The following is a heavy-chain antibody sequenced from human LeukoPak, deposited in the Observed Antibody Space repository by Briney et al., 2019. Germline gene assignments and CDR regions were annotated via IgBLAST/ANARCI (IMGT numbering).Heavy chain of an antibody. CDR3: ARDGN. CDR1: GASMRGAGYS. V-gene: IGHV4-31*03. J-gene: IGHJ4*02. Sequence: SETLSLTCSVSGASMRGAGYSWFWIRQFPGKGLEWIGYIYYSGSTAYNPSLKSRVAISLDTSENQFSLNLTSVTAADTAMYFCARDGNWGQGILVTVSS. CDR2: IYYSGST.